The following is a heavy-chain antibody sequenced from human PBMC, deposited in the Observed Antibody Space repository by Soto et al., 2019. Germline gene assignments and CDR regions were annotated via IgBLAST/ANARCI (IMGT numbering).Heavy chain of an antibody. J-gene: IGHJ1*01. CDR3: AREYSSSWYRIAYFQH. V-gene: IGHV1-69*01. CDR1: GGTFSSYA. D-gene: IGHD6-13*01. CDR2: IIPIFGTA. Sequence: QVQLVQSGAEVKKPGSSVKVSYKASGGTFSSYAISWVRQAPGQGLEWMGGIIPIFGTANYAQKFQGRVTITADESTSTAYMELSSLRSEDTAVYYCAREYSSSWYRIAYFQHWGQGTLVTVSS.